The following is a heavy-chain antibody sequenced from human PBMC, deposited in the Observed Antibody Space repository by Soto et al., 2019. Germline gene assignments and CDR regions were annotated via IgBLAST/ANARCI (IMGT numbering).Heavy chain of an antibody. J-gene: IGHJ4*02. Sequence: QVQLQESGPGLVKPSETLSLTCTVSGASVSSGSYYWSWIRQPPGKGLDWIAYIYYTGSTNYNPSIKQRVTMSVDTSKNHFSLKLSSVTAADTAVYYCARTYSYTTTTFDYWGQGTLVTVSS. CDR1: GASVSSGSYY. CDR3: ARTYSYTTTTFDY. CDR2: IYYTGST. V-gene: IGHV4-61*03. D-gene: IGHD3-16*01.